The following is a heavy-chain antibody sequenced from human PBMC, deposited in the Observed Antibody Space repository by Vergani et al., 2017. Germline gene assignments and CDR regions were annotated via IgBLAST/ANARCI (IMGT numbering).Heavy chain of an antibody. Sequence: QVQLVQSGSELKKPGASVKVSCKASGYSFTIYAINWVRQAPGQGLEWMGWISTSTGNPTYAQGFTGRFVFSLDTSVSTAYLQINSLKTEDTAMYYCTRGRPVEYWGQGTLVTVSS. CDR1: GYSFTIYA. D-gene: IGHD6-6*01. CDR3: TRGRPVEY. J-gene: IGHJ4*02. V-gene: IGHV7-4-1*02. CDR2: ISTSTGNP.